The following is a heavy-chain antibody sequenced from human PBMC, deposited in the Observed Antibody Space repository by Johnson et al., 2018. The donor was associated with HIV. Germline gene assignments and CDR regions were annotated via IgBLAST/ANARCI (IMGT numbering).Heavy chain of an antibody. Sequence: VQLVESGGGLVQPGGSLRLSCAASGITVGTNYMSWVRQAPGKGLEWVTVIFSVGDVYYADSVKGRFSISRDNSKNTLYLQMNSLRAEDTAVYYCAKPPSMGADAFDIWGQGTMVTVSS. CDR2: IFSVGDV. V-gene: IGHV3-66*02. J-gene: IGHJ3*02. CDR1: GITVGTNY. D-gene: IGHD3-16*01. CDR3: AKPPSMGADAFDI.